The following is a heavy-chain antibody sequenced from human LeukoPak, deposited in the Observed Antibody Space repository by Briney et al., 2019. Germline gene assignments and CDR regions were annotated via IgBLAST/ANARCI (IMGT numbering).Heavy chain of an antibody. CDR1: GGSISSYY. D-gene: IGHD2-15*01. J-gene: IGHJ4*02. CDR2: IYTSGST. CDR3: ARGGYCSGGSCWGNDY. Sequence: SETLSLTCTVSGGSISSYYWSWIRQPAGKGLEWIGRIYTSGSTNYNPSLKSRVTISVDTSKNQFSLKLSSVTAADTAVYYCARGGYCSGGSCWGNDYWGQGTLVTVSS. V-gene: IGHV4-4*07.